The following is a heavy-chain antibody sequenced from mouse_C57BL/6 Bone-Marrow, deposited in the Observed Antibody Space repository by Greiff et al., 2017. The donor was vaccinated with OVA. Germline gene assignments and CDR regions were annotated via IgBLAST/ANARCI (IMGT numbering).Heavy chain of an antibody. CDR2: IYPRSGNT. CDR1: GYTFTSYG. V-gene: IGHV1-81*01. D-gene: IGHD2-4*01. J-gene: IGHJ2*01. Sequence: QVQLQQSGAELARPGASVKLSCKASGYTFTSYGISWVKQRTGQGLEWIGEIYPRSGNTYYNEKFKGKATLTADKSSSTAYMQLSSLTSEDSAVYYCAMGEGDYDEEGFDYWGQGTTLTVSS. CDR3: AMGEGDYDEEGFDY.